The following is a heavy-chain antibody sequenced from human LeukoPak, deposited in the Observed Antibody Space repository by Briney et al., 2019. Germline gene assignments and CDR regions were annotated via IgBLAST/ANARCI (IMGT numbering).Heavy chain of an antibody. CDR3: ANQPSYYDSSGYYPVGNWFDP. CDR1: GGSISSGDYY. CDR2: IYYSGST. Sequence: SETLSLTCTVSGGSISSGDYYWSWIRQPPGKGLEWIGYIYYSGSTYYNPSLKSRVTISVDTSKNQFSLKLSSVTAADTAVYYCANQPSYYDSSGYYPVGNWFDPWGQGTLVTVSS. V-gene: IGHV4-30-4*01. J-gene: IGHJ5*02. D-gene: IGHD3-22*01.